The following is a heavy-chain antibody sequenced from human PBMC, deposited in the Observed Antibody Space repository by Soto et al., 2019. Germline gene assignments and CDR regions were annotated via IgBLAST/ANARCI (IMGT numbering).Heavy chain of an antibody. CDR3: ARYIQHDYYYGMDV. CDR1: GYTFYSHS. V-gene: IGHV1-18*01. Sequence: QAQLVQSGAEVKKPGASVKVSCKASGYTFYSHSISWVRQAPGQGLAWMGRISADNGNTQYAQKFRGRVTMTTDTSTSTVYMELRNLRSDDTAVYYCARYIQHDYYYGMDVWGQGTTVTVSS. CDR2: ISADNGNT. D-gene: IGHD1-1*01. J-gene: IGHJ6*02.